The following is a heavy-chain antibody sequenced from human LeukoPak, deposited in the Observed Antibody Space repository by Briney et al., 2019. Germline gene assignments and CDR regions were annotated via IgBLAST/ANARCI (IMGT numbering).Heavy chain of an antibody. Sequence: GGSLRLSCADSGYTFSSDAMSCLRQAPGKGLEWVSAISGSGGSTYYADSVKGRFTISIDKSKNTLYLQMNSLRAEDTAVYYCAEDLGRGSLDWGQGTLGTVSS. J-gene: IGHJ4*02. D-gene: IGHD3-16*01. CDR1: GYTFSSDA. CDR3: AEDLGRGSLD. CDR2: ISGSGGST. V-gene: IGHV3-23*01.